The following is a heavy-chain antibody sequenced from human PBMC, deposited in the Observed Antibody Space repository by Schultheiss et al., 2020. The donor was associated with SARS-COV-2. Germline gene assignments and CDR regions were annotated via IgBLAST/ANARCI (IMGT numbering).Heavy chain of an antibody. V-gene: IGHV3-30*04. CDR3: ARDLGSSGWYNWFDP. CDR1: GFTFSGSA. J-gene: IGHJ5*02. D-gene: IGHD6-19*01. CDR2: ISYDGSNK. Sequence: GESLKISCAASGFTFSGSAMHWVRQAPGKGLEWVAVISYDGSNKYYADSVKGRFTISRDNAKNSLYLQMNSLRAEDTAVYYCARDLGSSGWYNWFDPWGQGTLVTVSS.